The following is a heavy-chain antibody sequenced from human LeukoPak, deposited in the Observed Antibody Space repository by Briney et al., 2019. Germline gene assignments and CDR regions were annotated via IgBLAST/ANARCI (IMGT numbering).Heavy chain of an antibody. CDR3: ASSQWLAYYFDY. Sequence: ASETLSLTCTVSGGSISSGSYYWSWIRQPPGKGLEWIGYIYYSGSTNYNPPLKSRVTISVDTSKNQFSLKLSSVTAADTAVYYCASSQWLAYYFDYWGQGTLVTVSS. CDR2: IYYSGST. J-gene: IGHJ4*02. CDR1: GGSISSGSYY. V-gene: IGHV4-61*01. D-gene: IGHD6-19*01.